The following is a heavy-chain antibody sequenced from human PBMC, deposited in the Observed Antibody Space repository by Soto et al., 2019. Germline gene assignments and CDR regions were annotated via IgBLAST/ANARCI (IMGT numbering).Heavy chain of an antibody. CDR3: ARVSVSSYQFDY. Sequence: EVQLVESGGGLVQPGGSLRLSCAASGFTFSSYWMHWVRQAPGKGLVWVSRINPDGSSTSYADSVKGRFTISRDKAKNTLYLEMNSLRAEDTAVYYCARVSVSSYQFDYWGKGTLVTVSS. V-gene: IGHV3-74*01. CDR2: INPDGSST. J-gene: IGHJ4*02. CDR1: GFTFSSYW. D-gene: IGHD2-2*01.